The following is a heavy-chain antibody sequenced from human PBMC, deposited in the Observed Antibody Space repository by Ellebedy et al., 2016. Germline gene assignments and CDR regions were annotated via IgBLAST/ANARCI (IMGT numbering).Heavy chain of an antibody. V-gene: IGHV4-34*01. Sequence: SETLSLXXAVYGGSFSGYYWSWIRQPPGKGLEWIGEINHSGSTNYNPSPKSRVTISVDTSKNQFSLKLSSVTAADTAVYYCARGGLNYYDSSGYYFLSYWGQGTLVTVSS. J-gene: IGHJ4*02. CDR2: INHSGST. D-gene: IGHD3-22*01. CDR3: ARGGLNYYDSSGYYFLSY. CDR1: GGSFSGYY.